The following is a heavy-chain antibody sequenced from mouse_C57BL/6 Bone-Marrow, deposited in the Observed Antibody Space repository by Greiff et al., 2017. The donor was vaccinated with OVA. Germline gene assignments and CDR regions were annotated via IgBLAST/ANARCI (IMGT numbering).Heavy chain of an antibody. Sequence: EVQLQESVAELVRPGASVKLSCTASGFNIKNTYMHWVKQRPEQGLEWIGRIDPANGNTKYDPKVQGKATIPAATSHNTAYLQLSSLASEDTANYYGASMVTGGDYAMDYWGQGTSVTVSS. J-gene: IGHJ4*01. CDR2: IDPANGNT. D-gene: IGHD2-2*01. CDR1: GFNIKNTY. CDR3: ASMVTGGDYAMDY. V-gene: IGHV14-3*01.